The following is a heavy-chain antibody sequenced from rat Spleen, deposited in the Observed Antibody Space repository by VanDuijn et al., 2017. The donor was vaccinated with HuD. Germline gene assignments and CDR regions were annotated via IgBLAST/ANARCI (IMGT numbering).Heavy chain of an antibody. CDR2: RWSNGGT. Sequence: QVQLKESGPGLVQPSQTLSLTCTVPGFPFTSNSVSWIRQPPGKGLEWTGVRWSNGGTDYNSAIKSRLSISRDTSKSQVFLKMNSLQTEDTAMYFCARNYPVMDAWGQGASVTVSS. D-gene: IGHD1-4*01. V-gene: IGHV2-47*01. J-gene: IGHJ4*01. CDR3: ARNYPVMDA. CDR1: GFPFTSNS.